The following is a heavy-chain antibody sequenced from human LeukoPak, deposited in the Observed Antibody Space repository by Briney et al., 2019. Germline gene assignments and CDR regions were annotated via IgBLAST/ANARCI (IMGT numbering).Heavy chain of an antibody. Sequence: SETLSLTCTVSGGSISSYYWSWIRQPAGKGLEWIGRIYTSGSTNYNPSLKSRVTMTVDTSKNQFSLKLSSVTAADTAVYYCARGRIVVVVAAHFDYWGQGTLVTVSS. CDR3: ARGRIVVVVAAHFDY. V-gene: IGHV4-4*07. CDR2: IYTSGST. CDR1: GGSISSYY. D-gene: IGHD2-15*01. J-gene: IGHJ4*02.